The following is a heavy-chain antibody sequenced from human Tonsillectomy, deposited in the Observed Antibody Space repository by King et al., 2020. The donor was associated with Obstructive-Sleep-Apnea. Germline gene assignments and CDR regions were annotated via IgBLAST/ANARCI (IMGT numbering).Heavy chain of an antibody. D-gene: IGHD1-1*01. V-gene: IGHV1-2*04. Sequence: QLVQSGAEVKKPGASVKVSCKASGYTFTGYYMHWVRQAPGQGLEWMGWINPNSGGTNYAQKFQGWVTMTRDTSISTAYMELRGLRSDDTAAYYCARERLGGTGTTYYYYGMDVWGQGTTVTVSS. J-gene: IGHJ6*02. CDR1: GYTFTGYY. CDR2: INPNSGGT. CDR3: ARERLGGTGTTYYYYGMDV.